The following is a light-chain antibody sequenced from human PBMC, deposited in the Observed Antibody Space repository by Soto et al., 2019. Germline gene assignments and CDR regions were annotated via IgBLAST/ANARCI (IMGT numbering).Light chain of an antibody. J-gene: IGLJ3*02. CDR3: SSYAGSRWV. CDR2: EVD. CDR1: TSDVGIYNL. Sequence: QSALTQPASVYGSPGQSITISCSGTTSDVGIYNLVSWYQHHTGKAPKLVIYEVDKRPSGVSNRFSGSRSGNTASLTISGLQSEDEADYFCSSYAGSRWVFGGGTKLTVL. V-gene: IGLV2-23*02.